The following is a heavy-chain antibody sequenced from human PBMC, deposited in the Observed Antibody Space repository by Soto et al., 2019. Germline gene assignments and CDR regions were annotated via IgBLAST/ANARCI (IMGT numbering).Heavy chain of an antibody. CDR1: GGSISSGDYY. D-gene: IGHD3-10*01. CDR3: ARGRGSSITMVRGVTNWFDP. V-gene: IGHV4-30-4*01. Sequence: SETLSLTCTVSGGSISSGDYYWSWIHQPPGKGLEWIGYIYYSGSTYYNPSLKSRGTISVDTSKNQFSLKLSSVTAADTAVYYCARGRGSSITMVRGVTNWFDPWGQGTLVTVSS. CDR2: IYYSGST. J-gene: IGHJ5*02.